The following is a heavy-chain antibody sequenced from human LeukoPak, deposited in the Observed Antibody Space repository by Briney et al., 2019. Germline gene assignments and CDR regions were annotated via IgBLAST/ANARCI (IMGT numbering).Heavy chain of an antibody. Sequence: SETLSLTCAVSGYSISSGYYWGWIRQPPGKGLEWIGSIYHSGSTYSNPSLKSRVTISVDTSKNQFSLTLSSVTAADTAVYYCARDASHPYYYYYYMDVWGKGTTVTVSS. V-gene: IGHV4-38-2*02. D-gene: IGHD2-2*01. CDR1: GYSISSGYY. CDR3: ARDASHPYYYYYYMDV. J-gene: IGHJ6*03. CDR2: IYHSGST.